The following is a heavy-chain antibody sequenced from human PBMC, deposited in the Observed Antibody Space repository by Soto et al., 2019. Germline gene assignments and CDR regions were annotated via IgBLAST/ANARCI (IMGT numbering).Heavy chain of an antibody. J-gene: IGHJ5*02. CDR3: VRSGTARLLRHSWFDT. V-gene: IGHV3-21*01. D-gene: IGHD2-21*01. Sequence: EVQLVESGGGLVKPGGSLRLSCEASGFTFNTYEMNWVRQAPGKGLEWVSSITTSSAYIYYADSLKGRITISRDNAKNSLFLQMNSLRAEDTAVYYCVRSGTARLLRHSWFDTWGQGTLVTVSS. CDR2: ITTSSAYI. CDR1: GFTFNTYE.